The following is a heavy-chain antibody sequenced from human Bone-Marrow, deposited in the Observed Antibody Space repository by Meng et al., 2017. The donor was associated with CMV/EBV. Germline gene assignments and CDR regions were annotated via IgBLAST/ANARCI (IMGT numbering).Heavy chain of an antibody. Sequence: FGCYSMHWVRQAPGKGLEWVALKWYDGSDTYYADFVKGQFTISRDNSKNTLYLEMNSLRAEDTAVYYCARDPGPYYDILIGYYPPAYWGQGTLVTVSS. CDR1: FGCYS. CDR2: KWYDGSDT. J-gene: IGHJ4*02. D-gene: IGHD3-9*01. V-gene: IGHV3-33*01. CDR3: ARDPGPYYDILIGYYPPAY.